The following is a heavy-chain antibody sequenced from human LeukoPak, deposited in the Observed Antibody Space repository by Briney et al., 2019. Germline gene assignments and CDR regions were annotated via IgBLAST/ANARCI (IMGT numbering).Heavy chain of an antibody. J-gene: IGHJ4*02. CDR2: ISSSSSYI. Sequence: GGSLRLSCAASGFTFSSYSMNWVRQAPGKGLEWVSSISSSSSYIYYADSVKGRFTISRDNAKSSLYLQTNSLRAEDTAVYYCARDISPLFDYWGQGTLVTVSS. CDR3: ARDISPLFDY. CDR1: GFTFSSYS. V-gene: IGHV3-21*01.